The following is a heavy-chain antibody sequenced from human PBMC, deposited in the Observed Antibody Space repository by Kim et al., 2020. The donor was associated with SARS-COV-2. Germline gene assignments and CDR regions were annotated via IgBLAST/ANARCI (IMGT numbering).Heavy chain of an antibody. CDR3: ASGRHYGDYSPYYYYAMDV. J-gene: IGHJ6*02. Sequence: GGSLRLSCEVSGFTVSNNYMSWVRQAPGKGLEWVSVIYSGGNTYYADSVKGRFTISRDNSKNTLYLQMNSLRDEDTAVYYCASGRHYGDYSPYYYYAMDVWGQGTTVTVSS. D-gene: IGHD4-17*01. CDR2: IYSGGNT. CDR1: GFTVSNNY. V-gene: IGHV3-66*01.